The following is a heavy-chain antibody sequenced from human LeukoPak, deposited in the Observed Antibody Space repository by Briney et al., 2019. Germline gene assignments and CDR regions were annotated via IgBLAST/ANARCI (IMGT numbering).Heavy chain of an antibody. CDR3: AELGITMIGGV. CDR2: ISSSSFFI. Sequence: GGSLRLSCAASGFTFSSYSMNWVRQAPGKGLEWVSCISSSSFFISYADSVKGRFTISRDNAKNSLYLQMNSLRAEDTAVYYCAELGITMIGGVWGKGTTVTISS. V-gene: IGHV3-21*01. J-gene: IGHJ6*04. D-gene: IGHD3-10*02. CDR1: GFTFSSYS.